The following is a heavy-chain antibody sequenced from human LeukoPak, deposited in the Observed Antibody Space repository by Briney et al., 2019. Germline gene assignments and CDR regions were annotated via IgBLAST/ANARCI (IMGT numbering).Heavy chain of an antibody. V-gene: IGHV3-21*01. CDR3: ARVAQGATTENYFYYYMDV. J-gene: IGHJ6*03. CDR1: GFAFNSYT. Sequence: GGSLRLSCEASGFAFNSYTITWVRQAPGKGLESVSSITSRSSHIYIADSMKGRFTISRDNAKNSLFLQMSSLRVEDTAVYYCARVAQGATTENYFYYYMDVWGKGTTVTVSS. D-gene: IGHD4-11*01. CDR2: ITSRSSHI.